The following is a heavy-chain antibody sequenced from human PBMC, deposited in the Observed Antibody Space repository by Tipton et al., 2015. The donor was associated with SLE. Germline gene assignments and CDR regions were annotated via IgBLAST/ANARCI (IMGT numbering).Heavy chain of an antibody. D-gene: IGHD2-2*01. CDR2: INPNSGGT. Sequence: QSGPEVKKPGASVKVSCKASGYTFTGYYMHWVRQAPGQGLEWMGWINPNSGGTNYAQKFQGRVTMTRDTSISTAYMELSRLRSYDTAVFYCARDAVVVPAADAFDIWGQGTMVTVSS. CDR3: ARDAVVVPAADAFDI. J-gene: IGHJ3*02. CDR1: GYTFTGYY. V-gene: IGHV1-2*02.